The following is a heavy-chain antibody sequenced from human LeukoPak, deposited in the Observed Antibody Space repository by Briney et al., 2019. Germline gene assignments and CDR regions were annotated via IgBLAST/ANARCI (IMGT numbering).Heavy chain of an antibody. V-gene: IGHV3-21*01. CDR1: GFTFSSYE. Sequence: GGSLRLSCAASGFTFSSYEMNWVRQAPGKGLEWVSSISSSSSYIYYADSLKGRFTISRENAKNSLYLQMNSLRAEDTAVYYCARDSYGSGSYGYWGQGTLVTVSS. J-gene: IGHJ4*02. D-gene: IGHD3-10*01. CDR2: ISSSSSYI. CDR3: ARDSYGSGSYGY.